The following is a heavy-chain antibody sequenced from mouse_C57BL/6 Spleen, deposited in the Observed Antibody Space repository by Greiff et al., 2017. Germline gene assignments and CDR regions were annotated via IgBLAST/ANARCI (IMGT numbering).Heavy chain of an antibody. J-gene: IGHJ3*01. CDR1: GYTFTSYW. CDR2: IDPSDSYT. D-gene: IGHD2-5*01. CDR3: ARGTLYYSNAVFAY. Sequence: QVQLQQPGAELVKPGASVKLSCKASGYTFTSYWMQWVKQRPGQGLEWIGEIDPSDSYTNYNQKFKGKATLTVDTSSSTAYMQLSSLTSEDSAVYYCARGTLYYSNAVFAYWGQGTLVTVSA. V-gene: IGHV1-50*01.